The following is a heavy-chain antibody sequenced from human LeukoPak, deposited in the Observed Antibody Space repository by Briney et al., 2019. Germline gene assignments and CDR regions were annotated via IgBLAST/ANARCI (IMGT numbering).Heavy chain of an antibody. CDR1: GGSISRYY. CDR3: ARDRTYLYY. Sequence: PSETLSLTCTVSGGSISRYYWSWIRQPPGKGLEWIGYIYYSGSTNYNPSLKSRVTISVDTSKNQFSLKLSSVTAADTAVYYCARDRTYLYYWGQGTLVTVSS. V-gene: IGHV4-59*01. CDR2: IYYSGST. J-gene: IGHJ4*02.